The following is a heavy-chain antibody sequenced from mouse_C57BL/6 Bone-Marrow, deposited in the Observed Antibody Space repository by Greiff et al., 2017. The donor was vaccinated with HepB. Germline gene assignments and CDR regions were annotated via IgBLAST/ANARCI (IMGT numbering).Heavy chain of an antibody. Sequence: EVQRVESGGDLVKPGGSLKLSCAASGFTFSSYGMSWVRQTPDKRLEWVATISSGSSYTYYPDSVKGRFTISRDNAKNTLYLQMSSLKSEDTAMYYCARHPHYYGSSLDYWGQGTTLTVSS. V-gene: IGHV5-6*01. J-gene: IGHJ2*01. CDR2: ISSGSSYT. CDR1: GFTFSSYG. CDR3: ARHPHYYGSSLDY. D-gene: IGHD1-1*01.